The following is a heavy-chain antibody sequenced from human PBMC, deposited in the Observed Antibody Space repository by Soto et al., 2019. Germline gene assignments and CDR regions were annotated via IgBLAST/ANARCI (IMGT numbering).Heavy chain of an antibody. V-gene: IGHV1-24*01. CDR2: FDPEDGET. J-gene: IGHJ4*02. CDR1: GYTLTELS. D-gene: IGHD6-13*01. Sequence: QVQLVQSGAEVKKPGASVKVSCKVSGYTLTELSMHWVRQAPGKGLEWMGGFDPEDGETIYAQKFQGRVTMTEDTSTDTAYMELSSLTSEDKAVYYCATPEYSSSWYEFDYWGQGTLVTVSS. CDR3: ATPEYSSSWYEFDY.